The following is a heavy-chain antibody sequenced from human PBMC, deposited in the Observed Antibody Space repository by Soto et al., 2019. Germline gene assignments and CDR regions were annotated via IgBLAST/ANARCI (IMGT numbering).Heavy chain of an antibody. Sequence: TSETLSLTCAVSGESTRSGGYSWSWIRQPPGKGLEWTGYIYHSGSTYYNPSLKSRFIISIDRSKNQFSLNLNSVTAADTAVYQCASPTIFGVLDVWGQGTTVTVSS. CDR2: IYHSGST. CDR3: ASPTIFGVLDV. V-gene: IGHV4-30-2*01. J-gene: IGHJ6*02. D-gene: IGHD3-3*01. CDR1: GESTRSGGYS.